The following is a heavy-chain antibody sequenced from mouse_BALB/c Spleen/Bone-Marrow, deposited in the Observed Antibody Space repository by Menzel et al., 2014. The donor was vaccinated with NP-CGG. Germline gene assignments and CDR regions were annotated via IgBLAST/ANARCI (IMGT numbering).Heavy chain of an antibody. V-gene: IGHV1-69*02. Sequence: VKLQESGAELVRPGASVKLSCKASGYTFTSYWINWVKQRPGQGLEWIGNIYPSDSYTNYNQKFKDKATLTVDKSSSTAYMQRSSPTSEDSAVYYCTRGYYGSSYDYWGQGTTLTVSS. CDR3: TRGYYGSSYDY. CDR2: IYPSDSYT. D-gene: IGHD1-1*01. J-gene: IGHJ2*01. CDR1: GYTFTSYW.